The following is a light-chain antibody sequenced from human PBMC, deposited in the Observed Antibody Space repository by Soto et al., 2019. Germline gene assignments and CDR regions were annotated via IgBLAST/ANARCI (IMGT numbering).Light chain of an antibody. J-gene: IGLJ1*01. Sequence: SALAQPASVSGSPGQSITISCTGTSSDVGGYNYVSWYQQEPGKAPKLMIYEVSNRPSGVSDRFSGSKSGNTASLTISGLQAEDEADYYCSSYTSSNTLVFGTGTKVTVL. V-gene: IGLV2-14*01. CDR2: EVS. CDR3: SSYTSSNTLV. CDR1: SSDVGGYNY.